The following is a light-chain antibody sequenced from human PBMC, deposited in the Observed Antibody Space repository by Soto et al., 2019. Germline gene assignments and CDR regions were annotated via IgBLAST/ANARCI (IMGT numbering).Light chain of an antibody. CDR2: EGS. J-gene: IGLJ2*01. CDR3: CSYAGSSTFVI. Sequence: QSALTQPAAVSGSPGQSITISCTGTSCDVGSYNLVSWYQQHPGKAPKFMIYEGSKRPSGVSNRFSGSKSGNTASLTISGLQAEDEADYYCCSYAGSSTFVIFGGRTKLTVL. CDR1: SCDVGSYNL. V-gene: IGLV2-23*03.